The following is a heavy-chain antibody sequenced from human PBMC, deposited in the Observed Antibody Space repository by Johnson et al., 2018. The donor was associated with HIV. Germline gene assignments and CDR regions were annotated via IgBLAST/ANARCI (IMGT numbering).Heavy chain of an antibody. V-gene: IGHV3-33*08. CDR2: IRYDGSNK. J-gene: IGHJ3*02. CDR3: ARNRYYYDSSGYSPGAFDI. D-gene: IGHD3-22*01. Sequence: VQLVESGGGLVKPGGSLRLSCAASGFTFDDYAMHWVRQAPGKGLEWVAFIRYDGSNKYYVDSVKGRFTISRDNAKNSLYLHMNSLRAEDTAVYYCARNRYYYDSSGYSPGAFDIWGQGTMVTVSS. CDR1: GFTFDDYA.